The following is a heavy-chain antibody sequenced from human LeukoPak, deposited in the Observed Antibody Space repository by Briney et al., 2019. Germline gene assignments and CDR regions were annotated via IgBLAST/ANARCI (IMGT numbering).Heavy chain of an antibody. Sequence: SETLSLTCTVSGGSISSSSYYWGWIRQPPGKGLEWIGSIYYSGSTYYHPSLKSRVTISVDTSKNQFSLKLSSVTAAATAVYYCASHAVTSNYDFSSGYGWFDPWGQGTLVTVSS. CDR2: IYYSGST. J-gene: IGHJ5*02. CDR1: GGSISSSSYY. V-gene: IGHV4-39*01. D-gene: IGHD3-3*01. CDR3: ASHAVTSNYDFSSGYGWFDP.